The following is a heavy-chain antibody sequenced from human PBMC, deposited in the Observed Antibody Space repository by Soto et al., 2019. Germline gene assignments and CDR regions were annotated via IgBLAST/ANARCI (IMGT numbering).Heavy chain of an antibody. CDR2: ISSSSSYI. J-gene: IGHJ5*02. CDR1: GFTFSSYS. D-gene: IGHD2-2*01. Sequence: GGSLRLSCAASGFTFSSYSMNWVRQAPGKGLEWVSSISSSSSYIYYADSVKGRFTISRDNAKNSLYLQMNSLRAEDTAVYYCARDWAVVVPAASSPWFDPWGQGTLVTVS. V-gene: IGHV3-21*01. CDR3: ARDWAVVVPAASSPWFDP.